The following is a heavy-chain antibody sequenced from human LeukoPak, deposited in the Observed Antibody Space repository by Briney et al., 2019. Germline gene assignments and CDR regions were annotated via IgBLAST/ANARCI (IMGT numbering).Heavy chain of an antibody. J-gene: IGHJ4*02. CDR1: GFTFSSYG. CDR2: IWYDGSNK. D-gene: IGHD1-26*01. V-gene: IGHV3-33*01. Sequence: GGSLRLSCAASGFTFSSYGMHWVRQAPGKGLEWVAVIWYDGSNKYYADSVKGRFTISRDNSKNTLYLQMNSLRAEDTAVYYCAREVEWEPSSHFDYWGQGPLVTVSS. CDR3: AREVEWEPSSHFDY.